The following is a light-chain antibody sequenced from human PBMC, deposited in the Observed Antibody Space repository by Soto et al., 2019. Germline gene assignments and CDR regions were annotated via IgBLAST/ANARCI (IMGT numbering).Light chain of an antibody. CDR3: QQYKNWPRT. CDR1: QSVSSN. Sequence: EIVMTQSPATLSVSPGERATLSCRASQSVSSNLAWHQQKPGQAPRLLIYGASTRATGIPARFSGSGSGTEFPLHIGSLPSEDFAVYYCQQYKNWPRTFGQGTKVDI. J-gene: IGKJ1*01. V-gene: IGKV3-15*01. CDR2: GAS.